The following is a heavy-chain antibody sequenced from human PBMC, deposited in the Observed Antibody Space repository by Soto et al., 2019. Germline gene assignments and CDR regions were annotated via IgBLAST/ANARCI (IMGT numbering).Heavy chain of an antibody. V-gene: IGHV1-69*06. CDR3: ARDRTDIGYYANWRDP. Sequence: KVSCSASGGTFGSDAITWVRQAPGQGLEWVGRIIPIFGTTNYAQNLQGRVTISADKSTLTSYMELHSLTSDDTALYYCARDRTDIGYYANWRDPWGQGTQVTV. D-gene: IGHD3-22*01. CDR1: GGTFGSDA. J-gene: IGHJ5*02. CDR2: IIPIFGTT.